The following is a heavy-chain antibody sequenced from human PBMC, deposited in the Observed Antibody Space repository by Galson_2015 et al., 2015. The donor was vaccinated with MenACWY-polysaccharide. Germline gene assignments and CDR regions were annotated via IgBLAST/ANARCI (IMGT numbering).Heavy chain of an antibody. CDR1: GFTFDNYA. Sequence: SLRLSCAASGFTFDNYAMHWVRLAPGKGLEWVAGISWNSLNIDYADSVKGRFTISRDNAKNSLYLQINSLRVEDTALYYCTKNTRYFVGFDAFGIWGQGTMVTVSS. CDR2: ISWNSLNI. D-gene: IGHD3-9*01. CDR3: TKNTRYFVGFDAFGI. V-gene: IGHV3-9*01. J-gene: IGHJ3*02.